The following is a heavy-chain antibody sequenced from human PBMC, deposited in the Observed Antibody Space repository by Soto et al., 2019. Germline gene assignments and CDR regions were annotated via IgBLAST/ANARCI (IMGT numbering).Heavy chain of an antibody. CDR3: ARVYDSWSGYQTPFDY. D-gene: IGHD3-3*01. V-gene: IGHV1-18*01. CDR2: ISVYNGNT. Sequence: ASVKVSCKASGYTFTSYGISWVRQAPGQGLEWMGWISVYNGNTNYAQKLQGRVTMNTDTSTSTAYMELRSLRSDDTAVYYCARVYDSWSGYQTPFDYWGQGTLVTVSS. CDR1: GYTFTSYG. J-gene: IGHJ4*02.